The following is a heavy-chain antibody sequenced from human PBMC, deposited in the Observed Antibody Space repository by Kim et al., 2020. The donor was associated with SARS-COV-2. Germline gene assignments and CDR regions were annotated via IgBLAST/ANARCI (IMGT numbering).Heavy chain of an antibody. V-gene: IGHV5-51*01. CDR2: FYPGDSDT. CDR1: GYSFDRYW. CDR3: TRAPAAGGFFDF. Sequence: GESLKISCQGSGYSFDRYWIGWVRQVPGRGLEWMGLFYPGDSDTRYKPSFEGHVTISVDKSINTAYMQWDSLKASDTAIYYCTRAPAAGGFFDFWGQGSLVTVSS. D-gene: IGHD6-25*01. J-gene: IGHJ4*02.